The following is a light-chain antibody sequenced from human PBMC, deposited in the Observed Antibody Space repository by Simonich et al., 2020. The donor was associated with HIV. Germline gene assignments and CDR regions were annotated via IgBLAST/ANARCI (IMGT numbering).Light chain of an antibody. CDR3: SSYTSSSVWV. Sequence: QSALTQEASVSGTVGQKVTLSCTGNSNNVGSYAVGWYQQISHGAPKTVMCGNSLPSGIPDRFTGSKSGTTASLTISGLQPEDEADYYCSSYTSSSVWVFGGGTKLTVL. V-gene: IGLV2-18*02. CDR2: GN. CDR1: SNNVGSYA. J-gene: IGLJ3*02.